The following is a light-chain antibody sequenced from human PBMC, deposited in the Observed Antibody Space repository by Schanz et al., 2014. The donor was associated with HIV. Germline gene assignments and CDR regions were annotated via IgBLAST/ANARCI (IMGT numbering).Light chain of an antibody. CDR2: GVS. CDR1: QSVSSF. J-gene: IGKJ2*03. Sequence: EIVMTQSPATLSLSPGERATLSCRASQSVSSFLAWYQQKPGQAPRLLIYGVSIRATGIPARFSGSGSGTDFTLTISRLEPEDFAVYYCQQYGGSPPYSFGQGTKLEIK. CDR3: QQYGGSPPYS. V-gene: IGKV3-20*01.